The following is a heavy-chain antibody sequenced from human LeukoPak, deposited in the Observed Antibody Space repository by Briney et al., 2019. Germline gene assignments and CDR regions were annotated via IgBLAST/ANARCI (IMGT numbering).Heavy chain of an antibody. J-gene: IGHJ4*02. CDR1: GFTFSSYP. CDR2: ITSDRGST. CDR3: ARDSYYYDR. V-gene: IGHV3-64*01. D-gene: IGHD3-22*01. Sequence: GGSLRLSCAASGFTFSSYPMHWVRQAPGKRLEYVSAITSDRGSTYYANSVKGRFTISRDNSRNTLYLQMDSLRVEDMAVYYCARDSYYYDRWGQGTLVTVPS.